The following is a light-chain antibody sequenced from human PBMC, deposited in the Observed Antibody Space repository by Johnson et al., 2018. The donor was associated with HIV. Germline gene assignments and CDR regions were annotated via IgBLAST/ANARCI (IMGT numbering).Light chain of an antibody. CDR1: GSNIGSHY. Sequence: QSILTQPPSVSAAPGQRVTISCSGRGSNIGSHYVSWYQQLPGTAPKLLIFENDKRPSGIPDRFSGSKSGTSATLGITGLQAGDEADYYCGTWDNSLSIGYFFGTGANVTVL. V-gene: IGLV1-51*02. CDR2: END. J-gene: IGLJ1*01. CDR3: GTWDNSLSIGYF.